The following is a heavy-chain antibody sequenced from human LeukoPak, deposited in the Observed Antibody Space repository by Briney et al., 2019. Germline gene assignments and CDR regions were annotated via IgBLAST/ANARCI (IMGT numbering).Heavy chain of an antibody. Sequence: TAGGSLRLSCAASGFTFSDYYMTWIRQAPGKGLEWLSYISNSGSSVFYADSVMGRFTVSRDNAKRSLYLQIESLRDDDTAVYHCALGTINKDYYFGMDVWGQGTTVTVSS. D-gene: IGHD2-8*01. J-gene: IGHJ6*02. CDR3: ALGTINKDYYFGMDV. CDR1: GFTFSDYY. CDR2: ISNSGSSV. V-gene: IGHV3-11*01.